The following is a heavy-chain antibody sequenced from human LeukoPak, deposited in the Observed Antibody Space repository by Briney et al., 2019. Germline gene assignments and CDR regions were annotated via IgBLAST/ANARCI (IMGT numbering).Heavy chain of an antibody. J-gene: IGHJ4*02. CDR3: ARGATMVRGVLAY. CDR2: IKQDGREK. V-gene: IGHV3-7*01. D-gene: IGHD3-10*01. Sequence: GSLRLSCAASGFTFSSYWMSGVRQAPGKGLEWVANIKQDGREKYYVDSVKGRFTISRDNAKNSLYLQMNSLRAKDTAVYYCARGATMVRGVLAYWGQGTLVTVSS. CDR1: GFTFSSYW.